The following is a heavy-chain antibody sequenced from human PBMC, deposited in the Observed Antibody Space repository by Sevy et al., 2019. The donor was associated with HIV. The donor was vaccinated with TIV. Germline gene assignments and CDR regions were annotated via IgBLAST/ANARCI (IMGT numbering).Heavy chain of an antibody. V-gene: IGHV3-15*01. CDR1: GFTFSSYE. D-gene: IGHD2-8*02. CDR3: STDPIIVLLVTDGMDV. J-gene: IGHJ6*02. CDR2: IKSKADGGTT. Sequence: GGSLRLSCEASGFTFSSYEMNWVRQAPGKGLEWVGRIKSKADGGTTEYAAAVKGRFTISRDDSKNTLYLQMNSLKTEDTAIYYCSTDPIIVLLVTDGMDVWGQGTTVTVSS.